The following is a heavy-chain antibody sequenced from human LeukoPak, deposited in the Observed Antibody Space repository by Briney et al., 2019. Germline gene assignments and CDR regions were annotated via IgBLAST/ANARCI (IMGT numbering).Heavy chain of an antibody. J-gene: IGHJ4*02. CDR1: GFTFSSSA. CDR3: AKWAGSGEQTKRYFGPFDF. Sequence: PGGSLRLSCSASGFTFSSSAMHWVRQAPGKGLEYVSAISSNGGSTYYADSVKGRFTVSRDNSKDTLYLEINSLRVEDTAVYYCAKWAGSGEQTKRYFGPFDFWGQGTLVTVSS. V-gene: IGHV3-64*04. CDR2: ISSNGGST. D-gene: IGHD1/OR15-1a*01.